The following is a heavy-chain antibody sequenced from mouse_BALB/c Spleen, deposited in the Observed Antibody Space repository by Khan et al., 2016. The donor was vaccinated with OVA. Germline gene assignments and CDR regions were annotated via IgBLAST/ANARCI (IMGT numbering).Heavy chain of an antibody. CDR1: GDSITSGY. Sequence: EVQLQESGPSLVKPSQTLSLTCSVTGDSITSGYWTWIRKFPGNKLEYMGYMIYSGDTYYNPSLYSRISITRHTSTNQYYLQLNSVTTEDTATYYCARSTYRYAFAYWGQGTLVTVSA. D-gene: IGHD2-14*01. V-gene: IGHV3-8*02. J-gene: IGHJ3*01. CDR3: ARSTYRYAFAY. CDR2: MIYSGDT.